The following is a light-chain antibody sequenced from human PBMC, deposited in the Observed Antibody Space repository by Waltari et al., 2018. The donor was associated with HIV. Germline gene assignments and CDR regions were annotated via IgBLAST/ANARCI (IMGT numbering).Light chain of an antibody. V-gene: IGLV1-44*01. CDR1: STNTGSNI. Sequence: QSVLTQPPSVSGTPGQNVTISRSGSSTNTGSNIVNWYQQVPEAAPKLLIYSNDQRPSGVPDRFSGSKSGTSASLAISGLQSADEADYYCAAWDDSLNGMFGGGTKLTV. CDR2: SND. CDR3: AAWDDSLNGM. J-gene: IGLJ3*02.